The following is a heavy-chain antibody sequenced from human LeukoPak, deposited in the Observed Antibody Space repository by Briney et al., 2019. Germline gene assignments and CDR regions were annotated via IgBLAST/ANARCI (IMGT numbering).Heavy chain of an antibody. CDR3: ARHESIQHGRNWFDP. CDR2: IYPGDSDT. D-gene: IGHD6-6*01. Sequence: GESLKISCKGSGNSFTKYWIGWVRRMPGKGLEWMGIIYPGDSDTRYSPSFQGQVTISADKSISTAYLQWSSLKASDTAMYYCARHESIQHGRNWFDPWGRGTLVTVSS. CDR1: GNSFTKYW. J-gene: IGHJ5*02. V-gene: IGHV5-51*01.